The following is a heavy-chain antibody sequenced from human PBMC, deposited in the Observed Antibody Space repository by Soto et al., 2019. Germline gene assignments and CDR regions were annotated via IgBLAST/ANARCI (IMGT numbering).Heavy chain of an antibody. J-gene: IGHJ4*02. CDR3: ARQADYNILTGYFYYFDY. V-gene: IGHV5-10-1*01. D-gene: IGHD3-9*01. Sequence: SLKISCKGSGYSFTSYWISWVRQMPGKGLEWMGRIDPSDSYTNYSPSFQGHVTISADKSISTAYLQWSSLKASDTAMYYCARQADYNILTGYFYYFDYWGQGSLVTVSS. CDR1: GYSFTSYW. CDR2: IDPSDSYT.